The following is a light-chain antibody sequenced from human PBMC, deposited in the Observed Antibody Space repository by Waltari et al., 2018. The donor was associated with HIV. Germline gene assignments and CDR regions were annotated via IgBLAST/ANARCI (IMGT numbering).Light chain of an antibody. J-gene: IGKJ2*01. V-gene: IGKV4-1*01. Sequence: DIVMTQSPDSLAVSLGERATINCKSRQSVLYNSNNKNYLAWYQQKAGQPPNLLIYWASTREFGVPDRFSGSGSGTDFTLTISSLQAEDVAVYYCQQYYSTPHTFGQGTKLEIK. CDR1: QSVLYNSNNKNY. CDR3: QQYYSTPHT. CDR2: WAS.